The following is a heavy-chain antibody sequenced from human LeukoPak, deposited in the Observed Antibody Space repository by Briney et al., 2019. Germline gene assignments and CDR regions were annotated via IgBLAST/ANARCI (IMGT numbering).Heavy chain of an antibody. Sequence: GASVKVSCKASGYTFTGYYMHWVRQAPGQGLEWMGWINPNSGGTNYAQKFQGRVTMTRDTSISTAYMELSRLRSDDTAVYYCARGQDSSSWYSYTYNWFDPWGQGTLVTVSS. CDR2: INPNSGGT. CDR1: GYTFTGYY. CDR3: ARGQDSSSWYSYTYNWFDP. V-gene: IGHV1-2*02. J-gene: IGHJ5*02. D-gene: IGHD6-13*01.